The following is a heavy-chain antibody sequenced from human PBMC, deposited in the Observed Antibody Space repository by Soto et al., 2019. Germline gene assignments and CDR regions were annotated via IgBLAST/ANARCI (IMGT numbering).Heavy chain of an antibody. V-gene: IGHV4-59*01. D-gene: IGHD6-13*01. CDR1: GGYISTYF. Sequence: QVQLQESGPGLVKPSETLSLTCAVSGGYISTYFWNWHRQPPGKGLEWIAYISDSGRILYNPSLKSRVTLSLVASKNQFSLRLSSVTAADTAVYYCARDRMAADATEVAFDFWGQGTMVTVSS. CDR3: ARDRMAADATEVAFDF. J-gene: IGHJ3*01. CDR2: ISDSGRI.